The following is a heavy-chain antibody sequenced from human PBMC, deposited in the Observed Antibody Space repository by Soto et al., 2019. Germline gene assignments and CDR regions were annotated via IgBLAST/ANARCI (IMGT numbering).Heavy chain of an antibody. J-gene: IGHJ4*02. Sequence: GGSLRLSCAASGFTFSSYAMSWVRQAPGKGLEWVSVISRSGDTTYYSDSVKGRFTISRDNSKNTLFLQMNSLRAEDTAVFYCAKHRNAGGDYVDRAFDYWGQGALVTVSS. CDR3: AKHRNAGGDYVDRAFDY. CDR1: GFTFSSYA. CDR2: ISRSGDTT. D-gene: IGHD4-17*01. V-gene: IGHV3-23*01.